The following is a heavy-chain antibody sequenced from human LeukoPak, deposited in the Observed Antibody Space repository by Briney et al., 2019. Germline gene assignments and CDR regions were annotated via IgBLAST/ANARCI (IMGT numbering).Heavy chain of an antibody. CDR2: ISYDGSNK. Sequence: GRSLRLSCAASGFTFSSYGMHWVRQAPGKGLEWVAVISYDGSNKYYADSVKGRFTISRDNSKNTLYLQMNSLRAEDTAVYYCASVSGWELLRVLYYWGQGTLVTVSS. CDR1: GFTFSSYG. J-gene: IGHJ4*02. D-gene: IGHD1-26*01. V-gene: IGHV3-30*05. CDR3: ASVSGWELLRVLYY.